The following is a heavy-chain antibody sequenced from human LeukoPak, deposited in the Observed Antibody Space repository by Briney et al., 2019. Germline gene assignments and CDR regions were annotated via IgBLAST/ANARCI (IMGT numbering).Heavy chain of an antibody. V-gene: IGHV3-53*01. J-gene: IGHJ6*02. Sequence: PGGSLRLSCAGSGFNVGINYMSWVRQAPGKGLEWVSVIYGGGGTYYADSVKGRFTISRDNSKNTLYLQMNSLRVEDTAVYYCAREGPYYGMDVWGQGTTVTVSS. CDR3: AREGPYYGMDV. CDR2: IYGGGGT. CDR1: GFNVGINY.